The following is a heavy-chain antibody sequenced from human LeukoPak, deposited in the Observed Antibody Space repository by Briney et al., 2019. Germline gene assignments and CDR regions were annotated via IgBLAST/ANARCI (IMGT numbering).Heavy chain of an antibody. CDR1: GYTFTGYY. V-gene: IGHV1-2*02. CDR2: INPNSGGT. Sequence: ASVKVSCKASGYTFTGYYMHWVRQAPGQGLEWMGWINPNSGGTNYAQKFQGRVTMTTDTSTSTAYMELRSLRSDDTAVYYCARDKTGPFTVTPQSWFDPWGQGTLVTVSS. CDR3: ARDKTGPFTVTPQSWFDP. D-gene: IGHD4-17*01. J-gene: IGHJ5*02.